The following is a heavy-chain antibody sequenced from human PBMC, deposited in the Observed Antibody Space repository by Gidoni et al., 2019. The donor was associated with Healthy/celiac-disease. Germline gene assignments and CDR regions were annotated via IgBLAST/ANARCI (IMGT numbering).Heavy chain of an antibody. Sequence: EVQLVESGGGLVQPGGSLRLSCAASGFTFSSHALSWGRQAPGKGLEWVSAISGSGGSTYYADSVKGRFTISRDNSKNTLYLQMNSLRAEDTAVYYCAKVPPGIAAVEEYYFDYWGQGTLVTVSS. D-gene: IGHD6-13*01. CDR2: ISGSGGST. J-gene: IGHJ4*02. V-gene: IGHV3-23*04. CDR3: AKVPPGIAAVEEYYFDY. CDR1: GFTFSSHA.